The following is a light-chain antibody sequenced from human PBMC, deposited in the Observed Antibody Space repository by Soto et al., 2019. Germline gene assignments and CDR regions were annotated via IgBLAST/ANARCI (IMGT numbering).Light chain of an antibody. V-gene: IGLV2-14*01. Sequence: QSALAQPASVSGSPGQPITISCTGTSSDVGAYKFVSWYQHHPGKAPKLIIFEVANRPSGVSSRFSGSKSGNTASLTISRLLPEDEADYYCNSYTNDTTLVFGSGTQLTVL. J-gene: IGLJ6*01. CDR3: NSYTNDTTLV. CDR1: SSDVGAYKF. CDR2: EVA.